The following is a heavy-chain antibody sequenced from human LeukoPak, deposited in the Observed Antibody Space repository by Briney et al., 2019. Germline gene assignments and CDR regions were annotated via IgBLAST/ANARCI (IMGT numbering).Heavy chain of an antibody. V-gene: IGHV3-43*02. Sequence: PGGSLRLSCAASGFTFDDYAMHWFRQAPGKGLEWVSLISGDGGSTYYADSVKGRFTIYRDNSKNSLYLQMNSLRTEDTALYYCAKDRNWNDFYAMQFDPWGQGTLVTVSS. CDR2: ISGDGGST. J-gene: IGHJ5*02. CDR3: AKDRNWNDFYAMQFDP. D-gene: IGHD1-1*01. CDR1: GFTFDDYA.